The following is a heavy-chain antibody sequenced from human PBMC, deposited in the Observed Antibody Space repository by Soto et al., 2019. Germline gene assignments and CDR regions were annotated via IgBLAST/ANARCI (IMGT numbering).Heavy chain of an antibody. CDR2: VYHSGYT. CDR1: GGSISTSNW. Sequence: QVQLQESGPGLVKPSGTLSLTCAVSGGSISTSNWWAWVLQSPGKGLEWLGEVYHSGYTNYNPSLKSRVTVSVDYPKNQFSLKLTSVTAADTAVYFCARSRYFDLLPLHSWCQGTLVTVSS. D-gene: IGHD3-9*01. CDR3: ARSRYFDLLPLHS. V-gene: IGHV4-4*02. J-gene: IGHJ4*02.